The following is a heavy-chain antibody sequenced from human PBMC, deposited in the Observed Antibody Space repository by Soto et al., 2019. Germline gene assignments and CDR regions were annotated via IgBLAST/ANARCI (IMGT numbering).Heavy chain of an antibody. CDR3: VRGGAARPDY. V-gene: IGHV3-48*01. CDR2: ISSTGSLT. J-gene: IGHJ4*02. Sequence: EVRLVESGGTSLQPGGSLRLSCAASGFTFSTYGMNWVRQAPETGLEWVSYISSTGSLTQYADSVNGRFTISRDNAKNALYLQMNRLRVEDTAVYYCVRGGAARPDYWGQGTLVTVSS. CDR1: GFTFSTYG. D-gene: IGHD6-13*01.